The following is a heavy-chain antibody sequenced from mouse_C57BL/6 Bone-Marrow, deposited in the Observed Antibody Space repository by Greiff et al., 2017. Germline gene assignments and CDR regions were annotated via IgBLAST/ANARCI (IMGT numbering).Heavy chain of an antibody. Sequence: EVQLQESEGGLVQPGSSMKLSCTASGFTFSDYYMAWVRQVPEKGLEWVANINYDGSSTYYLDSLKSRFIISRDNAKNILYLQMSSLKSEDTATYYCARVWLRPYYFDYWGQGTTLTVSS. CDR3: ARVWLRPYYFDY. CDR1: GFTFSDYY. CDR2: INYDGSST. V-gene: IGHV5-16*01. J-gene: IGHJ2*01. D-gene: IGHD2-2*01.